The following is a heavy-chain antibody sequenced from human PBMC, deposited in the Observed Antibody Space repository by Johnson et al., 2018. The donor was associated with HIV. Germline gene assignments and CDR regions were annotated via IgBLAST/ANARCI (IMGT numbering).Heavy chain of an antibody. D-gene: IGHD6-19*01. J-gene: IGHJ3*02. Sequence: QVQLVEFGGGVVQPGRSLRLSCAASGFTFSSYAMHWVRQAPGKGLEWVAVISYDGSNKYYADSVKGRFTISRDNSKNTLYLQMNSLRAEDTAVYYCSGATSGWSLGGAFDIWGQGTMVTVSS. CDR2: ISYDGSNK. CDR1: GFTFSSYA. V-gene: IGHV3-30-3*01. CDR3: SGATSGWSLGGAFDI.